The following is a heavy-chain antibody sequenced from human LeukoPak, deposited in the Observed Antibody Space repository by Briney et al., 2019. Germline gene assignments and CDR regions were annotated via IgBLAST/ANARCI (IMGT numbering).Heavy chain of an antibody. CDR3: AKSGDRTSMRFGELN. J-gene: IGHJ4*02. Sequence: GGSLRLSRAASGFTFSSYAMSWVRQAPGKGLEWVSAITTSGGSTYYADSVKGRFTISRDNSKNTLYLQMNSLRVEDAAVYYCAKSGDRTSMRFGELNWGQGTLVTVSS. CDR1: GFTFSSYA. V-gene: IGHV3-23*01. CDR2: ITTSGGST. D-gene: IGHD3-10*01.